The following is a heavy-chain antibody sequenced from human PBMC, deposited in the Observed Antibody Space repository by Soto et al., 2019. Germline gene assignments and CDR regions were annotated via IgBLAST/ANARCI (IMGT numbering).Heavy chain of an antibody. CDR1: GFTFSSYS. CDR3: AREYGLGAFDI. D-gene: IGHD4-17*01. V-gene: IGHV3-48*01. Sequence: PGGSLRLSCAASGFTFSSYSMNWGRQAPGKGLEWVSYISSSSSTIYYADSVKGRFTISRDNAKNSLYLQMNSLRAEDTAVYYCAREYGLGAFDIWGQGTMVTVSS. J-gene: IGHJ3*02. CDR2: ISSSSSTI.